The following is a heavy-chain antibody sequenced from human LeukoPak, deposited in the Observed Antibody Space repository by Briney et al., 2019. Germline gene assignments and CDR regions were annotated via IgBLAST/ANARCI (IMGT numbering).Heavy chain of an antibody. J-gene: IGHJ5*02. D-gene: IGHD3-10*01. CDR3: ARDLVARVRGFPDWSDP. Sequence: GGSLRLSCAASGFTVSSYSMNWVRQAPGKGLEWVSSISSSSSYIYYADSVKGRFTISRDNAKNSLYLQMNSLRAEDTAVYYCARDLVARVRGFPDWSDPWGQGTLVTVSS. V-gene: IGHV3-21*01. CDR1: GFTVSSYS. CDR2: ISSSSSYI.